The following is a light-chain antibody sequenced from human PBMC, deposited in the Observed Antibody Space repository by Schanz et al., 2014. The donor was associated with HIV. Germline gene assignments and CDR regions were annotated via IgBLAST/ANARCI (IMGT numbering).Light chain of an antibody. CDR3: QSFDGSLGGVL. Sequence: QSVLTQPPSASGPPGQRVTISCSGSSSNIGTNFVYWYQQFPGRAPDLLIYRNNQRPSGIPDRFSGSKSDSSASLTITGLQPEDEADYYCQSFDGSLGGVLFGGGTKLTVL. J-gene: IGLJ3*02. V-gene: IGLV1-47*01. CDR1: SSNIGTNF. CDR2: RNN.